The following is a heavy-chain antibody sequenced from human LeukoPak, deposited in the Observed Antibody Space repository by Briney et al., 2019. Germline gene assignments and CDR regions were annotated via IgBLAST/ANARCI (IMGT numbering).Heavy chain of an antibody. CDR3: AKGGHDFNPFYW. CDR1: GFTFSTSA. CDR2: IKGGGGDP. J-gene: IGHJ4*02. V-gene: IGHV3-23*01. D-gene: IGHD2-21*02. Sequence: GGSLRLSCAASGFTFSTSAMGWVRQAPGKGLEWVSSIKGGGGDPFYADSVKGRFTISRDNSKNTLFLQLNSRRADDSAVYYCAKGGHDFNPFYWWGQGTLVTVSS.